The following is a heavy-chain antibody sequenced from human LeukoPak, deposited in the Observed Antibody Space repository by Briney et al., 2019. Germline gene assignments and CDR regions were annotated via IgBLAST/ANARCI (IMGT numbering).Heavy chain of an antibody. CDR3: ARGSLCSSTSCYPDY. V-gene: IGHV1-69*01. CDR1: GGTFSGYA. CDR2: IIPIFGTA. J-gene: IGHJ4*02. D-gene: IGHD2-2*01. Sequence: VKVSCKASGGTFSGYAISWVRQAPGQGLEWTGGIIPIFGTANYAQKFQGRVTITADESTSTAYMELSSLRSEDTAVYYCARGSLCSSTSCYPDYWGQGTLVTVSS.